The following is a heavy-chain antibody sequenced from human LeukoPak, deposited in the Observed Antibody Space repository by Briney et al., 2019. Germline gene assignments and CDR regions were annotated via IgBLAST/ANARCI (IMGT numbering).Heavy chain of an antibody. Sequence: GGSLRLSCAASGFTFSDYYMSWIRQAPGKGLEWVSYISSSGSTIYYADSVKGRFTISRDNAKNSLYLQMNSLRAEDTAVYYCARARRKLAAAGQETFDYWGQGTLVTVSS. D-gene: IGHD6-13*01. CDR1: GFTFSDYY. J-gene: IGHJ4*02. V-gene: IGHV3-11*01. CDR3: ARARRKLAAAGQETFDY. CDR2: ISSSGSTI.